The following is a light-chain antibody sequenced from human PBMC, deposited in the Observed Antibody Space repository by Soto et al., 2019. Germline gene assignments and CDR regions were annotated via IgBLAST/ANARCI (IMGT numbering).Light chain of an antibody. V-gene: IGLV2-11*01. J-gene: IGLJ1*01. Sequence: QSVLTQPRSVSGSPGQSVTISCTGTSSDVGGYNYVSWYQQHPGKAPKLVIYDVSKRPSGVPDRFSGSKSGNTASLTISGLQAEDEADYYCCSYAGSYPLFGTGTKVTVL. CDR3: CSYAGSYPL. CDR2: DVS. CDR1: SSDVGGYNY.